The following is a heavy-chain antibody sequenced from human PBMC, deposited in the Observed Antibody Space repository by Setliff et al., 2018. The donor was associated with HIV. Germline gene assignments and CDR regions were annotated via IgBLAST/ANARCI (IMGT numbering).Heavy chain of an antibody. CDR3: ARGARLLTGYADRWDYYYMRI. Sequence: SETLSLTCSVSGDSISSGYYWSWIRQSPGKGLEWIGEINHSGRTNYNPSLKSRITISVDTSKDQFSLKLSSVTAADTAVYYCARGARLLTGYADRWDYYYMRIWGKGTTVTVSS. CDR2: INHSGRT. V-gene: IGHV4-34*01. J-gene: IGHJ6*03. D-gene: IGHD2-8*01. CDR1: GDSISSGYY.